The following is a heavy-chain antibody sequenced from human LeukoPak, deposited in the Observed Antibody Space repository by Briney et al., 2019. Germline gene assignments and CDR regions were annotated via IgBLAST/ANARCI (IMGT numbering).Heavy chain of an antibody. J-gene: IGHJ4*02. CDR1: GGSISSSSYY. Sequence: PSETLSLTCTVSGGSISSSSYYWGWIRQPPGKGLEWIGNIYYSGSTYYNPSLKSRVTISVDTSKNQFSLKLSSVTAADTAVYYCARGYSIDDWGQGTLVTVSS. V-gene: IGHV4-39*07. D-gene: IGHD5-18*01. CDR2: IYYSGST. CDR3: ARGYSIDD.